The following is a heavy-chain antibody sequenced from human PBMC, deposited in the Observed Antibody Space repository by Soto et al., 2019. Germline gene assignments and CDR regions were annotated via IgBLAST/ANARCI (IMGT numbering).Heavy chain of an antibody. CDR1: GFSFSSYA. J-gene: IGHJ1*01. CDR2: NSGSGGST. D-gene: IGHD3-10*01. Sequence: WWSLRLSCAASGFSFSSYAMSPVRQSPGKGLDWLPANSGSGGSTYYSDSLKGRFTTSRANSKNTLYLQMNSLRAEATAVYYCAKGGVDYYGSGSYYNELYWDQCTLVTVSS. CDR3: AKGGVDYYGSGSYYNELY. V-gene: IGHV3-23*01.